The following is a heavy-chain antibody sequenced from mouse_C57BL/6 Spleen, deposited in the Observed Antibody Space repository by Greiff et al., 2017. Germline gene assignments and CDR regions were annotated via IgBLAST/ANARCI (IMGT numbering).Heavy chain of an antibody. J-gene: IGHJ1*03. CDR2: IYPGSGST. V-gene: IGHV1-55*01. CDR3: ERIITTVVGPSHWWFDV. Sequence: QVQLQQPGAELVKPGASVKMSCKASGYTFTSYWITWVKQRPGQGLEWIGDIYPGSGSTNYNEKFKSKATLTVDTSSSTAYMQLSSLTSEDSAVYYCERIITTVVGPSHWWFDVWGTGTTVTVSS. D-gene: IGHD1-1*01. CDR1: GYTFTSYW.